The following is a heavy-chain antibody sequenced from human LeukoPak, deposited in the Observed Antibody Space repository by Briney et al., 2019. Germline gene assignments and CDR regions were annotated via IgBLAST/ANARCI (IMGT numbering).Heavy chain of an antibody. Sequence: SVKVSCRASGGTFSSYAISWVRQAPGQGLEWTGGIIPIFGTANYAQKFQGRVTITADESTSTAYMELSSLRSEDTAVYYCARDAGGYFDYWGQGTLVTVSS. CDR1: GGTFSSYA. V-gene: IGHV1-69*13. CDR2: IIPIFGTA. D-gene: IGHD3-16*01. CDR3: ARDAGGYFDY. J-gene: IGHJ4*02.